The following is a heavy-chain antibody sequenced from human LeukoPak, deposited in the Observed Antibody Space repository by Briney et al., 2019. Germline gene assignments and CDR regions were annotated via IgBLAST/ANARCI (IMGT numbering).Heavy chain of an antibody. J-gene: IGHJ5*02. CDR3: AKDPYYDILTGYYP. D-gene: IGHD3-9*01. CDR1: GFTFSSYA. CDR2: ISGSGGST. V-gene: IGHV3-23*01. Sequence: EPGGSLRLSCAASGFTFSSYAMSWVRQAPGKGLEWVSAISGSGGSTYYADSVKGRFTISRDNSKNTLYLQMNSLRAEDTAVYYCAKDPYYDILTGYYPWGQGTLVTVSS.